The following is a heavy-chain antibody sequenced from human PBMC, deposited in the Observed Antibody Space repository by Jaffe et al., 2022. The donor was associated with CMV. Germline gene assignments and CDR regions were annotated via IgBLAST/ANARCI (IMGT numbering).Heavy chain of an antibody. CDR1: GFTFSSYG. V-gene: IGHV3-30*18. CDR3: AKVERRDDSSGYYYYYYGMDV. Sequence: QVQLVESGGGVVQPGRSLRLSCAASGFTFSSYGMHWVRQAPGKGLEWVAVISYDGSNKYYADSVKGRFTISRDNSKNTLYLQMNSLRAEDTAVYYCAKVERRDDSSGYYYYYYGMDVWGQGTTVTVSS. CDR2: ISYDGSNK. D-gene: IGHD3-22*01. J-gene: IGHJ6*02.